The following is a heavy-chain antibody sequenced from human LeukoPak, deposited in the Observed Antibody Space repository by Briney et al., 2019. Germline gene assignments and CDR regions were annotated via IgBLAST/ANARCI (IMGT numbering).Heavy chain of an antibody. CDR3: ARHPRYYDILTGYSDY. CDR2: FHYTGRT. V-gene: IGHV4-39*01. D-gene: IGHD3-9*01. J-gene: IGHJ4*02. Sequence: SVTLSLTCAVSAGSITSTIYYWGWIRQTPGKGLEWIGTFHYTGRTYYNPSLKSRVTISVDTSKNQFSLKLSSVTAADTAVYYCARHPRYYDILTGYSDYWGQGTPVTVSS. CDR1: AGSITSTIYY.